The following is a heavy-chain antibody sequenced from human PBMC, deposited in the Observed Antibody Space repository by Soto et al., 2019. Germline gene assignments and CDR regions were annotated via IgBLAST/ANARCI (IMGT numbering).Heavy chain of an antibody. CDR1: GFTFISYA. V-gene: IGHV3-30-3*01. J-gene: IGHJ4*02. CDR3: ARGRSIAARRGYFDY. Sequence: WGSLRLSCAASGFTFISYAIHFFRHSPFKGLEWVAVISYDGSNKYYADSVKGRFTISRDNSKNTLYLQMNSLRAEDTAVYYCARGRSIAARRGYFDYWGQGTLVTVSS. CDR2: ISYDGSNK. D-gene: IGHD6-6*01.